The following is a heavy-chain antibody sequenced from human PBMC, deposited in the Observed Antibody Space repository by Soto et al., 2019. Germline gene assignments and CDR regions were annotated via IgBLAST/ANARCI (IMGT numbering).Heavy chain of an antibody. CDR2: ITGGATNA. D-gene: IGHD6-6*01. V-gene: IGHV3-23*01. CDR1: VFTFSSYP. CDR3: EKEAARPGTCAA. Sequence: PGVSLRFSCEASVFTFSSYPMSWFRQAPGKGLEWISFITGGATNAYYADSVKGRFTISRDNSKNTLYLKLNSLKAEDTAVYDCEKEAARPGTCAAWGQGTMVTFSS. J-gene: IGHJ5*02.